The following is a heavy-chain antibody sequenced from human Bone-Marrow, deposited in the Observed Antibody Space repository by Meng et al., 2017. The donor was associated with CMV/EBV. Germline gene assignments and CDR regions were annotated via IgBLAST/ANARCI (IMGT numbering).Heavy chain of an antibody. Sequence: GESLKISCAASGFTFSSYWMSWVRQAPGKGLEWVANIKQDGSEKYYVDSVKGRFTISRDNAKNSLYLQMNGLRVEDTAVYYCARDRGGYDFWSGYWPTYYFDYWGQGTLVTVSS. D-gene: IGHD3-3*01. CDR3: ARDRGGYDFWSGYWPTYYFDY. CDR1: GFTFSSYW. V-gene: IGHV3-7*01. CDR2: IKQDGSEK. J-gene: IGHJ4*02.